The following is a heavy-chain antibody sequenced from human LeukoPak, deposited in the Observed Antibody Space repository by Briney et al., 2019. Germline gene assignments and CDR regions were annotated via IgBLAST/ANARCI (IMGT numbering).Heavy chain of an antibody. Sequence: PGGSLRLSCTASGFTFGDYAMSWFRQAPGKGLEWVGFIRSKAYGGTTEYAASVKGRFTISRDDSKSIAYLQMNSLKTEDTAVYYCTREDSIAAAGSRNFDYWGQGTLVAVSS. CDR3: TREDSIAAAGSRNFDY. V-gene: IGHV3-49*03. D-gene: IGHD6-13*01. J-gene: IGHJ4*02. CDR2: IRSKAYGGTT. CDR1: GFTFGDYA.